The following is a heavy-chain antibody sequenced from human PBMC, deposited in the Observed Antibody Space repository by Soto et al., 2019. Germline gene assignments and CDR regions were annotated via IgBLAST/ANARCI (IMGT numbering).Heavy chain of an antibody. CDR1: GGSFSGYY. Sequence: QVQLHQWGAGLLKPSETLSLTCAVYGGSFSGYYWNWIRQPPGKGLEWVGEINHSGSTNYNPSLKSRVSIAVDTSKNQFSLNVTSVNAADTAVYYCASGLRGIGAAGAVAWFDPWGPGTLVTVSS. D-gene: IGHD6-13*01. CDR3: ASGLRGIGAAGAVAWFDP. J-gene: IGHJ5*02. V-gene: IGHV4-34*01. CDR2: INHSGST.